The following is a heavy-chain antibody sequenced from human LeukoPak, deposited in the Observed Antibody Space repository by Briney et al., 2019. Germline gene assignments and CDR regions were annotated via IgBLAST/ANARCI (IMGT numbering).Heavy chain of an antibody. CDR1: GGSVSNYH. J-gene: IGHJ3*02. CDR3: TRGEGAAAGNAFDI. V-gene: IGHV4-4*07. D-gene: IGHD6-13*01. CDR2: IYPSGTT. Sequence: PSETLSLTCSVSGGSVSNYHWSWIRQPAGKGLEWIGRIYPSGTTYYNPSLKSRVTMSVDTSKNQFSLKLTSVTAADTAVYYCTRGEGAAAGNAFDIWGQGTLVTVSP.